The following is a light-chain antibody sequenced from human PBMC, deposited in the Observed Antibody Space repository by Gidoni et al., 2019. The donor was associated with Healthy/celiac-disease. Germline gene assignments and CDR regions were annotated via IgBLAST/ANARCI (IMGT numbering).Light chain of an antibody. Sequence: QSVLTQPHSVSAASGQQVTISCSGSSSNIRNTYVSWYQQLPGPAPKLLIYANNKRPSGITDRFPGSKSGTSATLVITGLQTGDEADDYCGSWDSSLSAGVVFGGGTKLTVL. J-gene: IGLJ2*01. CDR1: SSNIRNTY. V-gene: IGLV1-51*01. CDR3: GSWDSSLSAGVV. CDR2: ANN.